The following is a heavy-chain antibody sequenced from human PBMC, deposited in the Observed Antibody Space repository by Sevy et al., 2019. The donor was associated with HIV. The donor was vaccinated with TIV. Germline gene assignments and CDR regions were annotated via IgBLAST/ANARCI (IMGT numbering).Heavy chain of an antibody. CDR1: GFTFSSYW. J-gene: IGHJ6*02. Sequence: GGSLRLSCAAXGFTFSSYWMSWVRQAPGKGLEWVTNIKQDGSEKYYVDSVKGRFTISRDNAKKSLYLELNSLRDEDTAVYYCXRESGYYCSGTXCSSYVKEYSYGMDIWGQGTSVTVSS. D-gene: IGHD2-2*01. V-gene: IGHV3-7*03. CDR3: XRESGYYCSGTXCSSYVKEYSYGMDI. CDR2: IKQDGSEK.